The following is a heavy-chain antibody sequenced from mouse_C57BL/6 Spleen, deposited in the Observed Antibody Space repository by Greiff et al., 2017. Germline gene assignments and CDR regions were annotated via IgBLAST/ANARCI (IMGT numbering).Heavy chain of an antibody. Sequence: EVKLVESGGGLVQPGGSMKLSCAASGFTFSDAWMDWVRQSPAKGLEWVAEIRNKANNHATYYAESVKGRFTISRDASKSSVYLQMNSLRAEDTDIYYCTQFITTVGYFDVWGTGTTVTVSS. CDR3: TQFITTVGYFDV. V-gene: IGHV6-6*01. CDR2: IRNKANNHAT. D-gene: IGHD1-1*01. J-gene: IGHJ1*03. CDR1: GFTFSDAW.